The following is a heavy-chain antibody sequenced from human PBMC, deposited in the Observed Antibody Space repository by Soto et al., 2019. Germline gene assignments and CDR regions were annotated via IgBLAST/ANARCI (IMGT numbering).Heavy chain of an antibody. V-gene: IGHV3-30*18. CDR2: ISYDGSNK. Sequence: RLSCAASGFTFSSYGMHWVRQAPGKGLEWVAVISYDGSNKYYADSVKGRFTISRDNSKNTLYLQMNSLRAEDTAVYYCAKDLGSGWSSLFDYWGQGTLVTVSS. CDR1: GFTFSSYG. J-gene: IGHJ4*02. D-gene: IGHD6-19*01. CDR3: AKDLGSGWSSLFDY.